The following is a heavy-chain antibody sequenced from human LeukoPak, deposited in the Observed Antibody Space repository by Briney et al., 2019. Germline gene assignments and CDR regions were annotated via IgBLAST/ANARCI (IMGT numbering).Heavy chain of an antibody. CDR3: PRVPLCYYVSYSFDY. D-gene: IGHD3-10*01. CDR2: IYYSGST. CDR1: GGSITSGDYY. Sequence: SQTLSLTCTVSGGSITSGDYYRGWIRQPPGKGLEWTGYIYYSGSTYYNPSLKSRVNISVDTSKNQFSLKLTSVTAADTAVYYCPRVPLCYYVSYSFDYWGQGTLVTVSS. V-gene: IGHV4-30-4*01. J-gene: IGHJ4*02.